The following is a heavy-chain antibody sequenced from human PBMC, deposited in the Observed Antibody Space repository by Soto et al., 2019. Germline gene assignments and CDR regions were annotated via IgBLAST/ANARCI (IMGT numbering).Heavy chain of an antibody. J-gene: IGHJ3*02. CDR1: GGSFSGYY. CDR3: ARPVGRRAFDI. V-gene: IGHV4-34*01. CDR2: INHSGST. Sequence: PSETLSLTCAVYGGSFSGYYWSWIRQPPGKGLEWIGEINHSGSTNYNPSLKSRVTISVDTSKNQFSLKLSSVTAADTAVYYCARPVGRRAFDIWGQGTMVTVSS. D-gene: IGHD1-26*01.